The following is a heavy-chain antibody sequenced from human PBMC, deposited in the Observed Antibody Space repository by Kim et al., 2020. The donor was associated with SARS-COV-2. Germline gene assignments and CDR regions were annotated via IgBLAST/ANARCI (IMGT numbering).Heavy chain of an antibody. J-gene: IGHJ6*02. Sequence: YNPPLKSRVTISVDTSKNQFSLKLRSVPAAETAVYYCARPSVFDYYDGMDVWGQGTTVTVSS. CDR3: ARPSVFDYYDGMDV. D-gene: IGHD1-20*01. V-gene: IGHV4-34*01.